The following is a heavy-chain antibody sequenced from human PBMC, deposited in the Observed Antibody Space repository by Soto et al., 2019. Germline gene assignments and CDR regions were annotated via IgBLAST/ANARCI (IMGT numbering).Heavy chain of an antibody. CDR2: INHSGST. Sequence: QVQLQQWGAGLLKPSETLSLTCAVYGGSFSGYYWSWIRQPPGKGLEWIGEINHSGSTNYNPSLKSGVTLSADTSKNQFSLKLSSVTASDTAVYYCARVELELLWFGELFFWFDPWGQGTLVTVS. J-gene: IGHJ5*02. D-gene: IGHD3-10*01. V-gene: IGHV4-34*01. CDR3: ARVELELLWFGELFFWFDP. CDR1: GGSFSGYY.